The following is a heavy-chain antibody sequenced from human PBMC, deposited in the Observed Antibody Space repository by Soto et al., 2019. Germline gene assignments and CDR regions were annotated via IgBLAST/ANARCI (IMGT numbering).Heavy chain of an antibody. J-gene: IGHJ6*02. CDR3: ATVGAAAANYGLDV. CDR2: INPNNGDT. Sequence: ASVKVSCKASGYTFRGYYIHWVRQAPGQGPEWMGWINPNNGDTKYAQKSQGRVTMTRDMSISTLYMNLTRLTSQDTAVYYCATVGAAAANYGLDVWGQGTTVTVSS. V-gene: IGHV1-2*02. D-gene: IGHD6-13*01. CDR1: GYTFRGYY.